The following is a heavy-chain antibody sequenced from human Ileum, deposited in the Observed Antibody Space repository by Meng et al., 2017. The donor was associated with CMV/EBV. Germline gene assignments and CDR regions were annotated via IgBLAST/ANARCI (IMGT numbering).Heavy chain of an antibody. Sequence: SGYTCTNDYIHWVRQAPGQGLEWMGWINPNSGGTNYAQRFRGRVIMTRDKSISKAYMELNRLTSDDTALYYCARVLYYGGNSEQLDYWAQGTLVTVSS. CDR3: ARVLYYGGNSEQLDY. CDR2: INPNSGGT. V-gene: IGHV1-2*02. D-gene: IGHD4-23*01. CDR1: GYTCTNDY. J-gene: IGHJ4*02.